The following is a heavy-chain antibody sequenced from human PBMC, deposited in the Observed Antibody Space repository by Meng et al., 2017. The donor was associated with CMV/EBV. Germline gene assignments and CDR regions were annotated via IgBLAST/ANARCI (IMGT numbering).Heavy chain of an antibody. J-gene: IGHJ4*02. CDR2: ISSSGSTI. CDR3: ARDDLPKTVYYGSGSRHASIDY. CDR1: GFTFSDYY. V-gene: IGHV3-11*04. Sequence: GECLKISCAASGFTFSDYYMSWIRQAPGKGLEWVSYISSSGSTIYYADSVKGRFTISRDNAKNSLYLQMNSLRAEDTAVYYCARDDLPKTVYYGSGSRHASIDYWGQGTLVTVSS. D-gene: IGHD3-10*01.